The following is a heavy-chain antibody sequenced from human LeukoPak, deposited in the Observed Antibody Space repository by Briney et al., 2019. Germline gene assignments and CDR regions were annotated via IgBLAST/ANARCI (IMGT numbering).Heavy chain of an antibody. J-gene: IGHJ3*02. Sequence: GGSLRLSCAASGFTFNSYSMNWVRQAPGKGLKWVSYISSGSSTKYYADSVKGRFTISRDNAKNSLYLQMNSLRAGDTAVYYCARGYNYAFDIWGQGTMVTVSS. D-gene: IGHD1-1*01. CDR1: GFTFNSYS. CDR2: ISSGSSTK. V-gene: IGHV3-48*04. CDR3: ARGYNYAFDI.